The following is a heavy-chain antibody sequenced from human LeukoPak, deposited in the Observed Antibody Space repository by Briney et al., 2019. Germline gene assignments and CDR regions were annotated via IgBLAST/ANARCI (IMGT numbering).Heavy chain of an antibody. J-gene: IGHJ4*02. V-gene: IGHV3-21*01. Sequence: GGSLRLSCVASGFNFDIFAMSWVRQSPGGGLEWVSSISGDSSYIYYAGSVKGRFTISRDNAKTSLYLQMNSLRLEDTAVYYCAAAWSNFDYWGQGILVAVSS. CDR1: GFNFDIFA. CDR3: AAAWSNFDY. D-gene: IGHD6-25*01. CDR2: ISGDSSYI.